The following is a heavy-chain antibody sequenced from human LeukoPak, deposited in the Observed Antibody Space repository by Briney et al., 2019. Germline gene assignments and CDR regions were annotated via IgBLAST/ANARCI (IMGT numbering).Heavy chain of an antibody. CDR3: AREPRYYDFWSGYHYYYYYMDV. Sequence: PSETLSLTCTVSGGSTSSSSYYWGWIRQPPGKGLEWIGSIYYSGSTYYNPSLKSRVTISVDTSKNQFSLKLSSVTAADTAVYYCAREPRYYDFWSGYHYYYYYMDVWGKGTTVTVSS. CDR1: GGSTSSSSYY. V-gene: IGHV4-39*07. CDR2: IYYSGST. D-gene: IGHD3-3*01. J-gene: IGHJ6*03.